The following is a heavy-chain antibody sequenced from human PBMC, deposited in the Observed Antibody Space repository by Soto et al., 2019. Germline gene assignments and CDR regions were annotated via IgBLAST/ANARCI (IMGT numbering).Heavy chain of an antibody. CDR1: GFTFSSYG. J-gene: IGHJ4*02. CDR3: AKDKGDYGSGDSCYYGVCDY. Sequence: QVQLVESGGGVVQPGRSLRLSCAASGFTFSSYGMHWVRQAPGKGLEWVAVISYDGSNKYYADSVKGRFTISRDNSKNRLYLQINSRRAEDTAVYYCAKDKGDYGSGDSCYYGVCDYWGQGTLVTVSS. CDR2: ISYDGSNK. D-gene: IGHD2-15*01. V-gene: IGHV3-30*18.